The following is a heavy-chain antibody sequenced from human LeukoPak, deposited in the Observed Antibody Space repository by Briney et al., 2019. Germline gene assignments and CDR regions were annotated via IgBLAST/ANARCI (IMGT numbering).Heavy chain of an antibody. CDR1: GYTFTSYA. CDR2: INTNTGNP. V-gene: IGHV7-4-1*02. J-gene: IGHJ4*02. CDR3: ARGTLTYYYDSSGPYFPFDY. Sequence: ASVKVSCKASGYTFTSYAMNWVRQAPGQGLEWMGWINTNTGNPTYAQGFTGRFVFSLDTSVSTAYLQISSLKAEDTAVYYCARGTLTYYYDSSGPYFPFDYWGQGTLVTVSS. D-gene: IGHD3-22*01.